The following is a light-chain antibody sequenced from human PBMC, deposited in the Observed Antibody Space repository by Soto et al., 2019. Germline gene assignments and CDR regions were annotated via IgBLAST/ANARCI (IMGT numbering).Light chain of an antibody. Sequence: EIVLTQSPGTLSLSPGERATLSCRASQSVSSDLAWYQQRPGQAPRLLIYGASTRATGIPARFSGTGSGTEFTLTISSLQSEDFAFYYCQQYNNWPPYTFGQGTKVDI. J-gene: IGKJ2*01. CDR3: QQYNNWPPYT. V-gene: IGKV3-15*01. CDR1: QSVSSD. CDR2: GAS.